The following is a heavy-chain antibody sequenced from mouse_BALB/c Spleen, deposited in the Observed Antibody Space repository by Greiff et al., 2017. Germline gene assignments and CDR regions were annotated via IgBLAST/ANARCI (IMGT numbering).Heavy chain of an antibody. V-gene: IGHV1S56*01. Sequence: VMLVESGPELVKPGASVRISCKASGYTFTSYYIHWVKQRPGQGLEWIGWIYPGNVNTKYNEKFKGKATLTADKSSSTAYMQLSSLTSDDSAVYFCARFDYDDSYAMDYWGQGTSVTVSS. CDR3: ARFDYDDSYAMDY. D-gene: IGHD2-4*01. CDR2: IYPGNVNT. CDR1: GYTFTSYY. J-gene: IGHJ4*01.